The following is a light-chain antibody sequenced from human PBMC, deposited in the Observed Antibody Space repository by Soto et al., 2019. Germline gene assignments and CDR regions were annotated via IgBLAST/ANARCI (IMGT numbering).Light chain of an antibody. V-gene: IGLV2-14*03. CDR3: SSYTGSSARV. J-gene: IGLJ2*01. CDR2: DVN. Sequence: QSALTQPASVSGSPGQSITISCTGTSSDVGGYNYVSWYQQHPGKAPKLMIYDVNNRPSGVSNRFSGSKSGNTASLTISGLQAEDEADYYYSSYTGSSARVFGGGTKLTVL. CDR1: SSDVGGYNY.